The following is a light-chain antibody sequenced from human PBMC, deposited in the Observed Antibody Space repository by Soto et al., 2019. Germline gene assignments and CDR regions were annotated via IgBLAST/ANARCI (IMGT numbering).Light chain of an antibody. J-gene: IGKJ4*01. Sequence: EVVLTQSPGTLSLSPGERAILSCRASQSVNSRYLAWYQQKHGQAPRLLISGASSRATGIPDRFSGSGSGTDFTLVINRLEAEDFAVYYWQHCGNAPLTFGGGTKVEI. V-gene: IGKV3-20*01. CDR2: GAS. CDR3: QHCGNAPLT. CDR1: QSVNSRY.